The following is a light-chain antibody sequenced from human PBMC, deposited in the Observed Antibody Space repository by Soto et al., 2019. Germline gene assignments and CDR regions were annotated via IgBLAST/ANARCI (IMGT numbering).Light chain of an antibody. V-gene: IGKV3-20*01. CDR3: QQYGSSPGT. CDR2: DAS. CDR1: QSISRNY. Sequence: KVMTQSPATLSLSPGERATLSCRASQSISRNYLAWYQQKPGPAPRLLIYDASSRATGIPDRFSGSGSGTDFTLTISRLEPEDFAVYYCQQYGSSPGTFGQGTKVDIK. J-gene: IGKJ1*01.